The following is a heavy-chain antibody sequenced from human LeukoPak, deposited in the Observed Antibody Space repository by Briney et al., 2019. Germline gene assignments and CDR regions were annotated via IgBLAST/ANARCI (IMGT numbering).Heavy chain of an antibody. CDR1: GFSFSNYA. Sequence: GGSLRLSCAASGFSFSNYAMTWVRQAPGKGLEWVSVIGSDGGGIQYADSVKGRFSISRDNSKNTLYLQVNSLRVEDTAVYYCAKYAPPTTVVTRFFDYWGQGTLVTVSS. CDR3: AKYAPPTTVVTRFFDY. V-gene: IGHV3-23*01. CDR2: IGSDGGGI. J-gene: IGHJ4*02. D-gene: IGHD4-23*01.